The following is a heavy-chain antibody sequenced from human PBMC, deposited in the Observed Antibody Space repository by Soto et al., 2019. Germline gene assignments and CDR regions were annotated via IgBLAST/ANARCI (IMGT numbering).Heavy chain of an antibody. J-gene: IGHJ4*02. CDR1: YGSISVSNVF. V-gene: IGHV4-39*01. Sequence: SETLSLTCTVSYGSISVSNVFWGWVRQPPGKGLEWIGNIDYSGTAYFNPSLGTRVTFPVDTSKNQFSLTLYSVTPEDTAVYYCARGSYYSGWVWGQGTLVTVSS. D-gene: IGHD6-19*01. CDR3: ARGSYYSGWV. CDR2: IDYSGTA.